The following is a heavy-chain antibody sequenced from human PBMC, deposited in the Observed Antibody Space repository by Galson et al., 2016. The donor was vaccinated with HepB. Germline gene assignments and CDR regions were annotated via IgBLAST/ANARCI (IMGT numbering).Heavy chain of an antibody. D-gene: IGHD2-8*01. J-gene: IGHJ6*02. CDR2: IYYSGISGST. CDR1: GGSISSGGYY. CDR3: ARDYRPIMVVRANHYHYGMDV. V-gene: IGHV4-31*03. Sequence: TLSLTCTVSGGSISSGGYYWTWIRHHPGKGLEWIAYIYYSGISGSTQYNPSLKSRLTISVDTSKNQFSLELNSVTAADTAGYYCARDYRPIMVVRANHYHYGMDVWGPGTTVTVSS.